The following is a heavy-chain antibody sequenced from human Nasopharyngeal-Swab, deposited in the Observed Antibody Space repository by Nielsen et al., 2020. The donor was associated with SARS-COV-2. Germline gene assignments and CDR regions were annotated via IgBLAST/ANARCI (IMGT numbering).Heavy chain of an antibody. CDR2: SSVYNGNT. V-gene: IGHV1-18*01. J-gene: IGHJ6*02. CDR3: ARVTWQLVGYYYYYGMDV. CDR1: GCTFTNYG. Sequence: ASVKVSCKASGCTFTNYGISWVRQAPGEGIEWMGWSSVYNGNTNYGQRVQGRVTMTTDTSTNTAYMELRSLRSDDTAVYYCARVTWQLVGYYYYYGMDVWGQGTTVTVSS. D-gene: IGHD1-26*01.